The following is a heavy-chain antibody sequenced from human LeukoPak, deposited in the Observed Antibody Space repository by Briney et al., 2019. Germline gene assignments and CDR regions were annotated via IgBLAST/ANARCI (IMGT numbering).Heavy chain of an antibody. J-gene: IGHJ6*02. CDR1: GGSISSGGYY. V-gene: IGHV4-31*03. D-gene: IGHD3-10*01. CDR3: ARNRLWFGELPPRRYGMDV. CDR2: IYYSGST. Sequence: PSETLSLTCTVSGGSISSGGYYWSWIRQHPGKGLEWIGYIYYSGSTYYNPSLKSRVTISVDTSKNQFSLKLSSVTAADTAVYYCARNRLWFGELPPRRYGMDVWGQGTTVTVSS.